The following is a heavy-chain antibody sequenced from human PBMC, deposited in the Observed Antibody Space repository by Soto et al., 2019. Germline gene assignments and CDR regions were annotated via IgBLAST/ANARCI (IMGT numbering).Heavy chain of an antibody. J-gene: IGHJ6*02. CDR3: AREGVSSSWYNYYGMDV. CDR1: GYTFTSYG. CDR2: IGTFNGNT. V-gene: IGHV1-18*01. D-gene: IGHD6-13*01. Sequence: QVQLVQSGAEVKTPGASVKVSCKTSGYTFTSYGLSWVRQAPGQGLEWMGWIGTFNGNTNYAQKFQDRVTMTTDTSTSTAYMELRSLRSDDTAVYYCAREGVSSSWYNYYGMDVWGQGTTVTVSS.